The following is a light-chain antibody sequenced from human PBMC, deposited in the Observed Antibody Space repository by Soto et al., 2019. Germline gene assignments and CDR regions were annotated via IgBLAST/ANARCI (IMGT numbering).Light chain of an antibody. CDR1: SSDVAAYNS. CDR2: EVS. V-gene: IGLV2-14*01. J-gene: IGLJ2*01. CDR3: SSYTSTTTLVI. Sequence: QSALTQPASVSGSPGQSITISCTGTSSDVAAYNSVSWYQQHPGKAPKLMIFEVSNRPSGVSHRFSASKSGNTASLTISGLQAEDEADYYCSSYTSTTTLVIFGGGTQLTVL.